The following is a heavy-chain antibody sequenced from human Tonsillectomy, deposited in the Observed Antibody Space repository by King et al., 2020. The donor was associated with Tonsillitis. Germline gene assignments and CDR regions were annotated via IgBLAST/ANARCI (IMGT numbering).Heavy chain of an antibody. CDR1: GLTSRNYS. Sequence: VQLVESGGGLVKPGGPLKPPCEALGLTSRNYSMSWTGQAPGRGWEGFYSFIRSGGTIYYADSVKGRFTISRAKAKNSLYLQMNSLRAEDTAVYYCARDYYYDSSGYFDYWGQGTLVTVSS. D-gene: IGHD3-22*01. V-gene: IGHV3-11*01. CDR3: ARDYYYDSSGYFDY. J-gene: IGHJ4*02. CDR2: FIRSGGTI.